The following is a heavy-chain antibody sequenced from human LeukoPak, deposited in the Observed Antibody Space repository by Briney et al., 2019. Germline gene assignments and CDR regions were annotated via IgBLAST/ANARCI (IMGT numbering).Heavy chain of an antibody. CDR1: GFTFSSYS. D-gene: IGHD4-23*01. V-gene: IGHV3-21*01. CDR3: ARDYGGSSPFDY. Sequence: GGSLRLSCAASGFTFSSYSMNWVRQAPGKGLEWVSSISSSSTYIYYADSVKGRFTISRDNAKNSLYLQMNSLRAEDTAVYYCARDYGGSSPFDYWGQGTLVTVSS. CDR2: ISSSSTYI. J-gene: IGHJ4*02.